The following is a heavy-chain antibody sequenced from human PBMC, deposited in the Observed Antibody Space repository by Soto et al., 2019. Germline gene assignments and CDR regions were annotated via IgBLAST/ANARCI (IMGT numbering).Heavy chain of an antibody. D-gene: IGHD6-19*01. CDR3: VKDGLKYSSGWLDY. Sequence: GGPLRLSCAASGFTFSNYDMHWVRQAPGKGLEWVAVISYDGNNKYYVDSVKGRFTISRDNSKNTLYLQMNSLRAEDTSVYYCVKDGLKYSSGWLDYWGQGSLVTSPQ. CDR2: ISYDGNNK. CDR1: GFTFSNYD. V-gene: IGHV3-30*18. J-gene: IGHJ4*02.